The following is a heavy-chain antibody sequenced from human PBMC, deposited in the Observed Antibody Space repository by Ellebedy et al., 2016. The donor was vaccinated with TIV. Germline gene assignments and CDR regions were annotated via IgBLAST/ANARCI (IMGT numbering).Heavy chain of an antibody. J-gene: IGHJ4*02. CDR2: IKQDESEI. Sequence: GESLKISXAASGFSSGPYWMSWVRQAPGKGLEWVATIKQDESEIYYVDSVKGRFTISRDNAKTSLYLQMNSLRAEDTAVYHCAGRGFWGQGTLVTVSS. V-gene: IGHV3-7*01. CDR3: AGRGF. CDR1: GFSSGPYW.